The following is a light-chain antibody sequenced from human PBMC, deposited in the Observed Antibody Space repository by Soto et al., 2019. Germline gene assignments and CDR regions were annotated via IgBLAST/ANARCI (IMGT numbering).Light chain of an antibody. CDR1: NSDVGDYNY. CDR3: SSYTNSNTRV. CDR2: EVS. Sequence: SVSGSPGQSITISCTGTNSDVGDYNYVSWYQQHPGKAPKLIIYEVSNRPSGISDRFSASKSGNTASLTISGLQAEDEADYYCSSYTNSNTRVFGTGTKVTVL. V-gene: IGLV2-14*01. J-gene: IGLJ1*01.